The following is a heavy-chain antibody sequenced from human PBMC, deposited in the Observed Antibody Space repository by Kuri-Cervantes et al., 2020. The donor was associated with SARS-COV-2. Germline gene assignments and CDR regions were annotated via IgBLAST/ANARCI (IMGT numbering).Heavy chain of an antibody. CDR1: GGSISGHY. CDR3: ATVHYSSSSLGYYYYMDV. V-gene: IGHV4-59*08. J-gene: IGHJ6*03. Sequence: SETLSLTCTVSGGSISGHYWSWIRQPPGKGLEWIGYIYNSGSTNYNPSLKSRATISVDTSKNQFSLKLSSVTAADTAVYYCATVHYSSSSLGYYYYMDVWGKGTTVTVSS. D-gene: IGHD6-6*01. CDR2: IYNSGST.